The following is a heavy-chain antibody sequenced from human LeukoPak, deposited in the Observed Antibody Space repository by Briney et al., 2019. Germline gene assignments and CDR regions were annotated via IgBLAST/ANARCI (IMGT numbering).Heavy chain of an antibody. D-gene: IGHD4-23*01. Sequence: GGSLRLSCAASGCTFSSYWMHWVRQAPGKGLLWVSRINTDGSTTDYADSVKGRFTISRDNAKNTLYLQMNSLRAEDTAVYYCARDGNWRSDYWGQGTLVTVSS. CDR3: ARDGNWRSDY. CDR2: INTDGSTT. CDR1: GCTFSSYW. J-gene: IGHJ4*02. V-gene: IGHV3-74*01.